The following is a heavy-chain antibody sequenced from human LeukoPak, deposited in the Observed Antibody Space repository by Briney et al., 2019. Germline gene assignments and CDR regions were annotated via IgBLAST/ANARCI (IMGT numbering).Heavy chain of an antibody. CDR3: TRDPLRYLRVGHYDY. J-gene: IGHJ4*02. Sequence: KAGGSLRLSCAASGFTFSTSAMNWVRQVPGKGLEWVSSIDYDSSHIYYAASVRGRFTISRDNASDSVYLQMDSLRVEDTAVYYCTRDPLRYLRVGHYDYWGQGTLVAVSS. D-gene: IGHD3-9*01. CDR2: IDYDSSHI. V-gene: IGHV3-21*01. CDR1: GFTFSTSA.